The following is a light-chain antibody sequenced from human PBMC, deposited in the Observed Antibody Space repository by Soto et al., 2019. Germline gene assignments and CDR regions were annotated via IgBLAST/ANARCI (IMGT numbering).Light chain of an antibody. Sequence: QSARTQPPSVSGAPGQRVTISCTGSSSNIGAGYDVHWYQQLPGTAPKLLIYGNSNRPSGVPDRFSGSKSGTSASLAITGLQAEDEADYYCQSYDSSLSGWVFGGGTQLTVL. CDR2: GNS. CDR3: QSYDSSLSGWV. V-gene: IGLV1-40*01. J-gene: IGLJ3*02. CDR1: SSNIGAGYD.